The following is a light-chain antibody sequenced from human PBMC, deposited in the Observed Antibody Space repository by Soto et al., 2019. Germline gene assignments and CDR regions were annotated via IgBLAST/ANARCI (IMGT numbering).Light chain of an antibody. J-gene: IGKJ4*01. CDR2: AAS. CDR1: QSIGTS. CDR3: QQSHT. Sequence: DIQMTQSPSFLSAPVGDRVTITYRAGQSIGTSLNWYQQTPGKAPKLLIYAASSLQSGVPSRFSGSGSGTDFTLTISSLQPEDCATYYCQQSHTFGGGTKVEI. V-gene: IGKV1-39*01.